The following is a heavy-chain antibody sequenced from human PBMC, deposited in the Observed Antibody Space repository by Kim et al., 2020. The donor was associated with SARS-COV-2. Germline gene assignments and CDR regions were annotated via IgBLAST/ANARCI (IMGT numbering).Heavy chain of an antibody. V-gene: IGHV3-53*01. CDR3: ARLRFVVRASGHFDY. CDR2: VYTIGST. J-gene: IGHJ4*02. CDR1: GFTVDDSY. D-gene: IGHD2-21*01. Sequence: GGSLRLSCAVSGFTVDDSYMTWVRQAPGKGLEWVSIVYTIGSTYFADSVKGRFTLSRDTAKNTLYLQMNNLRAEDTAVYFCARLRFVVRASGHFDYWGQGALVTVSS.